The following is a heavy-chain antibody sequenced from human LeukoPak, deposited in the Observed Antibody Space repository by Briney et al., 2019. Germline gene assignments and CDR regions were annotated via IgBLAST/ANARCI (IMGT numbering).Heavy chain of an antibody. CDR2: IIPIFGTA. J-gene: IGHJ5*02. V-gene: IGHV1-69*05. Sequence: GASVKVSCKASGGTFSSYAISWVRQAPGQGLEWMGGIIPIFGTANYAQKFQGRVTITTDESTSTAYMELSSLRSEDTAVYYCARAYRRDGYNGINPYNRFDPWGQGTLVTVSS. CDR3: ARAYRRDGYNGINPYNRFDP. CDR1: GGTFSSYA. D-gene: IGHD5-24*01.